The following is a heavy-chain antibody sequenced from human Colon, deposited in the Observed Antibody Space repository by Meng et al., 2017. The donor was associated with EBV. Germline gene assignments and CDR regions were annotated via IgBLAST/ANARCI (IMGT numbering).Heavy chain of an antibody. J-gene: IGHJ5*02. V-gene: IGHV4-34*01. Sequence: QVQLQQWGAGLLKPSETLSRSCAFYGGSFRDYYWTWIRHPPGKGLEWIGEIDHRGNTKYNPSLKSRVTISLDTSKKQFSLKVSSVTAADSAVYYCARRGPSGNFSPWSQGALVTVSS. D-gene: IGHD3-10*01. CDR2: IDHRGNT. CDR1: GGSFRDYY. CDR3: ARRGPSGNFSP.